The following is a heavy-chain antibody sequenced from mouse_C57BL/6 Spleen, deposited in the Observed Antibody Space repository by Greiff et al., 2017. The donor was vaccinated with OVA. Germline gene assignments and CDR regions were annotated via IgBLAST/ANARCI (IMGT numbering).Heavy chain of an antibody. Sequence: EVQLVESGGGLVKPGGSLKLSCAASGFTFSDYGMHWVRQAPEKGLEWVAYISSGSSTIYYADTVKGRFTISRDNAKNTLFLQMTSLRSEDTAMYYCARDSSGYDYYFDYWGQGTTLTVSS. CDR2: ISSGSSTI. CDR1: GFTFSDYG. CDR3: ARDSSGYDYYFDY. D-gene: IGHD3-2*02. V-gene: IGHV5-17*01. J-gene: IGHJ2*01.